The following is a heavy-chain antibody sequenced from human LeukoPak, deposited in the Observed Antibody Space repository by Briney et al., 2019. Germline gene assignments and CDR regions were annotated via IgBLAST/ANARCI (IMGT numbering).Heavy chain of an antibody. D-gene: IGHD5-18*01. CDR1: GFSFDDYG. CDR3: TRGGGYSYGSFDY. CDR2: INWNGGST. Sequence: GGSLRLSCAASGFSFDDYGMSWVRQAPGKGLEWVSGINWNGGSTGYADSVKGRFTISRDNAKNSLYLQMNSLRAEDTAVYYCTRGGGYSYGSFDYWGQGTLVTVSS. V-gene: IGHV3-20*04. J-gene: IGHJ4*02.